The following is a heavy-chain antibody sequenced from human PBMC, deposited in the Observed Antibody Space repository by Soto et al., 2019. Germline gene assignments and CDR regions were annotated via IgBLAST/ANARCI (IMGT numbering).Heavy chain of an antibody. CDR1: GFTFSSYD. Sequence: GGSLRLSCAASGFTFSSYDMSWVRQAPGKGLEWVSTILVAGSTHYEDSVKGRFTISRDTSKNTVYLQMNSLTVGDTAVYYCAKATATGGGAFDICGQGTMVTVSS. V-gene: IGHV3-23*01. D-gene: IGHD2-8*02. J-gene: IGHJ3*02. CDR3: AKATATGGGAFDI. CDR2: ILVAGST.